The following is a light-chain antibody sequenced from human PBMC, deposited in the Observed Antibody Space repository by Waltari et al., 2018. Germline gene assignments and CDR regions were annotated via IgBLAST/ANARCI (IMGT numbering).Light chain of an antibody. CDR1: NSNVGSNS. CDR3: AAWDYSLDGHVL. V-gene: IGLV1-44*01. Sequence: QSVLTQPPSASGTPGQRVTISCSGSNSNVGSNSVNWYQQVPGTAPKLLIYRNNQRPSGVPGRCSGSKSGTSASLAISGLQSEDEADYYCAAWDYSLDGHVLFGGGTKLTVL. CDR2: RNN. J-gene: IGLJ2*01.